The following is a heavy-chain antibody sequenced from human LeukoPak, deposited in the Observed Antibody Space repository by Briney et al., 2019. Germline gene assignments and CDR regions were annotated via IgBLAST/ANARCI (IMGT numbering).Heavy chain of an antibody. D-gene: IGHD6-6*01. Sequence: ASVKVSCKASGYTFTSYGISWVRQAPGQGLEWMGWISGYNGNTNYAQKVQGRVTMTTDTSTSTAYMELRSLRSDDTAVYYCARDRPSLGMGYYYGMDVWGQGTTVTVSS. CDR2: ISGYNGNT. J-gene: IGHJ6*02. CDR1: GYTFTSYG. CDR3: ARDRPSLGMGYYYGMDV. V-gene: IGHV1-18*01.